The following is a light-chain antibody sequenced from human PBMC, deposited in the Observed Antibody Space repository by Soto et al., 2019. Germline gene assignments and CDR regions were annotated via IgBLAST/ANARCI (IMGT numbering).Light chain of an antibody. J-gene: IGLJ3*02. CDR1: SSDVGGYNF. Sequence: QSALTQPASVSGSPGQSITISCTGTSSDVGGYNFVSWYQQYTGQAPKLMIYEVNNRPSGVSNRFSGYKSGNTASLTISGLRAEDEADYYCSSWTSRTTQVLGGGTQVTVL. CDR3: SSWTSRTTQV. CDR2: EVN. V-gene: IGLV2-14*01.